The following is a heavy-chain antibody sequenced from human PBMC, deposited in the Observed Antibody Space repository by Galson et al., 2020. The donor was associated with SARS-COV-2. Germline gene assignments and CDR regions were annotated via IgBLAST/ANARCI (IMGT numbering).Heavy chain of an antibody. D-gene: IGHD4-4*01. CDR2: IYHSGST. Sequence: SETLSLTCAVSGDSISSRGYYWTWIRQHPGKGLEWIGYIYHSGSTHYNPSLKSRVTISMDTPQNQFSLKLTSVTAAHTAVYYCARDGKFTVTSSFPHYTYVWGNGTTVSVSS. V-gene: IGHV4-31*11. CDR1: GDSISSRGYY. CDR3: ARDGKFTVTSSFPHYTYV. J-gene: IGHJ6*03.